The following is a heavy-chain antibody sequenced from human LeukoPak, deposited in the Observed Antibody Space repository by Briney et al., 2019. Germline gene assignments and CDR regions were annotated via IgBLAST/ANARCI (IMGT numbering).Heavy chain of an antibody. Sequence: PGGSLRLSCAASGFTVSDNYMGWVRQAPGKGLEWVSFIHSGGGTSYADSVKGRFTISRDNFKNTLYLQMNSLRAEDTALYYCAKGGGYSYGYYYWGQGTLVTVSS. CDR1: GFTVSDNY. CDR2: IHSGGGT. D-gene: IGHD5-18*01. V-gene: IGHV3-66*01. CDR3: AKGGGYSYGYYY. J-gene: IGHJ4*02.